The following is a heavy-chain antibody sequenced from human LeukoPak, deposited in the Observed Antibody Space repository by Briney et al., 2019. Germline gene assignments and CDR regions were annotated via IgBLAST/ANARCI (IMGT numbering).Heavy chain of an antibody. J-gene: IGHJ4*02. Sequence: GGSLRLSCAASGFTFSSYWMSWVRQAPGKGLEWVANIKQDGSEKYYVDSVKGRFTISRDNSKNTLYLQMNSLRAEDTAVYYCARGASMVRGVITKGPRYFDYWGQGTLVTVSS. V-gene: IGHV3-7*01. D-gene: IGHD3-10*01. CDR2: IKQDGSEK. CDR1: GFTFSSYW. CDR3: ARGASMVRGVITKGPRYFDY.